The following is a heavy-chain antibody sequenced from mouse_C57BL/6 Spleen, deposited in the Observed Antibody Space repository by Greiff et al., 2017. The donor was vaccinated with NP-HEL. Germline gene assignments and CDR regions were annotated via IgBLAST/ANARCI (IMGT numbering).Heavy chain of an antibody. J-gene: IGHJ4*01. CDR2: ISSGGDYI. CDR1: GFTFSSYA. V-gene: IGHV5-9-1*02. Sequence: EVKLVESGEGLVKPGGSLKLSCAASGFTFSSYAMSWVRQTPEKRLEWVAYISSGGDYIYYADTVKGRFTISRDNARNTLYLQMSSLKSEDTAMYYCTRKSNTAYYYAMDYWGQGTSVTVSS. D-gene: IGHD2-5*01. CDR3: TRKSNTAYYYAMDY.